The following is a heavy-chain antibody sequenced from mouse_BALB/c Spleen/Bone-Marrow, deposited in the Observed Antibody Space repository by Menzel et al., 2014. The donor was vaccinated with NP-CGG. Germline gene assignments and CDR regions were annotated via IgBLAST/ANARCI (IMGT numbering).Heavy chain of an antibody. V-gene: IGHV7-3*02. CDR1: GFTFTDYY. Sequence: EVQLMQSGGGLVQPGGSLRLSCATSGFTFTDYYMNWVRQPPGKGLEWLGFIRPKANGYTSEYSASVKSRFTISRDNSQNIHYLQMNSLRADDSASYCCAKDKGRVFFDYWGQGTTLTVSS. CDR2: IRPKANGYTS. J-gene: IGHJ2*01. CDR3: AKDKGRVFFDY.